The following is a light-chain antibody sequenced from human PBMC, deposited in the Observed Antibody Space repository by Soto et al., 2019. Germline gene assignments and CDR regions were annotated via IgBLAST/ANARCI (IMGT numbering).Light chain of an antibody. V-gene: IGLV2-11*01. Sequence: QSALTQPRSVSGSPGQSITISCSGTRNDVGGYNYVSWYQQHPGTAPKLKIYDVIKRPSGVPDRFSGSKSGNTASLTVSGLQAEDEADYYCCAYAGNYSWVFGGGTKLTVL. CDR3: CAYAGNYSWV. CDR1: RNDVGGYNY. J-gene: IGLJ2*01. CDR2: DVI.